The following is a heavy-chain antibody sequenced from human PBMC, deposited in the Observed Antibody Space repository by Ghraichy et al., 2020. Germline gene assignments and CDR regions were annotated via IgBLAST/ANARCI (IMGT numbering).Heavy chain of an antibody. D-gene: IGHD3-3*01. Sequence: SQTLSITCGVYGGSFSNFFWSWIRQPPGQGLEWIGEINHAGIANYNSSLKTRVTISVDTSKSQLSLKLTSVTAADTAIYYCARGGVLRFSASPYYYGMDVWGQGTTVTVSS. CDR3: ARGGVLRFSASPYYYGMDV. CDR2: INHAGIA. V-gene: IGHV4-34*01. CDR1: GGSFSNFF. J-gene: IGHJ6*02.